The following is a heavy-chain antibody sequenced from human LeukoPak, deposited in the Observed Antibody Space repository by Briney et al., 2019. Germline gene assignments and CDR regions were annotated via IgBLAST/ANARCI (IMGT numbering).Heavy chain of an antibody. V-gene: IGHV4-39*07. CDR2: IYYSGST. CDR3: ARPSDYGDYGP. J-gene: IGHJ5*02. Sequence: SETLSLTCTVSGGSITSSSYYWGWIRQPPGKWLEWIGSIYYSGSTYYNPSLKSRVTISVDTSKNQFSLKLSSVTAADTAVYYCARPSDYGDYGPWGQGTLVTVSS. CDR1: GGSITSSSYY. D-gene: IGHD4-17*01.